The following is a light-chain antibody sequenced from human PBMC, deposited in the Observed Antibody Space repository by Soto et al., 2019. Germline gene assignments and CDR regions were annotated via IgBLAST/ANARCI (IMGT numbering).Light chain of an antibody. Sequence: DIQMTQSPSSVSASIGDRVTITCRASQGISTWLAWYQQKPGKAPKLLIYGASSLQSGVSSRFSGSASGTDFTLTISSLQPEDFATYYWQQANTFLEIAFGPGTKVDIK. V-gene: IGKV1-12*01. CDR3: QQANTFLEIA. J-gene: IGKJ3*01. CDR2: GAS. CDR1: QGISTW.